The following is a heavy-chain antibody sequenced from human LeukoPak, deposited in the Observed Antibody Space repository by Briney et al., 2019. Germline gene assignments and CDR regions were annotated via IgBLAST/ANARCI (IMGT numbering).Heavy chain of an antibody. D-gene: IGHD4-17*01. CDR2: IRYGGSNK. CDR3: AKESDYGDFPGD. Sequence: GGSLRLSRAASGFTFSSYGMHWVRQAPGKGLEWVAFIRYGGSNKYYADSVKGRFTISRDNSKNTLYLQMNSLRAEDTAVYYCAKESDYGDFPGDWGQGTLVTVSS. V-gene: IGHV3-30*02. CDR1: GFTFSSYG. J-gene: IGHJ4*02.